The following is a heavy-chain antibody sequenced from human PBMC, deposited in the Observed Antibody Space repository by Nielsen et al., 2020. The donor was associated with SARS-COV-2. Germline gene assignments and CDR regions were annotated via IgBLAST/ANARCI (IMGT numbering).Heavy chain of an antibody. CDR1: GFTFSSYS. Sequence: GESLKISCAASGFTFSSYSMNWVRQAPGKGLGWVSYISSSSSTIYYADSVKGRFTISRDSAKNSLYLQMNSLRDEDTAVYYCASLYYDYVWGSYPIDYWGQGTLVTVSS. D-gene: IGHD3-16*02. J-gene: IGHJ4*02. CDR3: ASLYYDYVWGSYPIDY. CDR2: ISSSSSTI. V-gene: IGHV3-48*02.